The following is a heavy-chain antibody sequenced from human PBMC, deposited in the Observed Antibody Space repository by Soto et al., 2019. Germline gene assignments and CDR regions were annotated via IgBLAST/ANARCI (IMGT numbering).Heavy chain of an antibody. CDR3: TKVNFWNGHYMPFDY. V-gene: IGHV3-23*01. D-gene: IGHD3-3*01. CDR1: GLRFSDYA. Sequence: EVQLLESGGGFVQPGGSLRLSCEASGLRFSDYAMSWVRQAPGKGLEWVSTISASGGATYYADSVKGRFTVSRDNSKNTRYVRMNSLRAEDTAFYYCTKVNFWNGHYMPFDYWGQGTLVTVSS. J-gene: IGHJ4*02. CDR2: ISASGGAT.